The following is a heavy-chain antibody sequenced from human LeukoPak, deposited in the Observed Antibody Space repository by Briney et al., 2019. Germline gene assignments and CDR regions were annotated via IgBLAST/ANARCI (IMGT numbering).Heavy chain of an antibody. D-gene: IGHD6-13*01. CDR3: VEDHGSSWSNWFDP. V-gene: IGHV3-64D*06. CDR1: GFTFSTYV. CDR2: ISSNGGST. J-gene: IGHJ5*02. Sequence: PGGSLRLSCSASGFTFSTYVMHWVRQAPGKGLECVSAISSNGGSTYYADSVKGRFTISRDNSKNTLYLQMSSLRAEDTAVYYCVEDHGSSWSNWFDPWGQGTLVTVSS.